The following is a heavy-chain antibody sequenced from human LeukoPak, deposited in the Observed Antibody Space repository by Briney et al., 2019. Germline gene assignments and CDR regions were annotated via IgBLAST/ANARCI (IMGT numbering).Heavy chain of an antibody. J-gene: IGHJ4*02. D-gene: IGHD3-9*01. CDR3: ARVAYYDILTGYDADRSPFFDY. Sequence: ASVKVSCKASGYTFTGYYMHWVRQAPGQGLEWMGWINPNSGGTNYAQKFQGRVIMTRDTSISTAYMELSRLRSDDTAVYYCARVAYYDILTGYDADRSPFFDYWGQGTLVTVSS. V-gene: IGHV1-2*02. CDR2: INPNSGGT. CDR1: GYTFTGYY.